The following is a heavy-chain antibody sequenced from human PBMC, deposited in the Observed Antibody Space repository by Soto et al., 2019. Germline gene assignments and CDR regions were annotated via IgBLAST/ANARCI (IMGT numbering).Heavy chain of an antibody. Sequence: ASVTVSCKASGYTFTSYGISWVRQAPGQGLEWMGWISAYNGNTNYAQKLQGRVTMTTDTSTNTAYTVLRSLRSDDTAVYYCARGGGYDLLLDYWGQGTLVTVSS. CDR1: GYTFTSYG. CDR3: ARGGGYDLLLDY. D-gene: IGHD5-12*01. J-gene: IGHJ4*02. CDR2: ISAYNGNT. V-gene: IGHV1-18*01.